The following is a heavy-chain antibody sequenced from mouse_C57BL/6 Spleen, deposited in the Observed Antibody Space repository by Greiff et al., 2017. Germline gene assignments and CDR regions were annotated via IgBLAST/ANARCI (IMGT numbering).Heavy chain of an antibody. CDR3: ARRGPYWYFDV. V-gene: IGHV1-50*01. J-gene: IGHJ1*03. CDR2: IDPSDSYT. Sequence: QVHVKQPGAELVKPGASVKLSCKASGYTFTSYWMQWVKQRPGQGLEWIGEIDPSDSYTNYNQKFKGKATLTVDTSSSTAYMQLSSLTSEDSAVYYCARRGPYWYFDVWGTGTTVTVSS. CDR1: GYTFTSYW.